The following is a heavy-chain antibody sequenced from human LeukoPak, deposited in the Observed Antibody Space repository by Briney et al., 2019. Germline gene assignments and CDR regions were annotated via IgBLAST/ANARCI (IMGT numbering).Heavy chain of an antibody. D-gene: IGHD3-9*01. CDR2: IKQDGSEK. CDR1: GFTFSSYW. V-gene: IGHV3-7*01. Sequence: PGGSLRLSCAASGFTFSSYWMSWVRQAPGKGLEWVANIKQDGSEKYYVDSVKGRFTISRDNAKNSLYLQMNSLRAEDTAVYYCARERVLRYFDWLLKGTRWFDPWGQGTLVTVSS. J-gene: IGHJ5*02. CDR3: ARERVLRYFDWLLKGTRWFDP.